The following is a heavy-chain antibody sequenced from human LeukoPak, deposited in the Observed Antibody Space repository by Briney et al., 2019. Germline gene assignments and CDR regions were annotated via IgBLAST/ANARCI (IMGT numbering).Heavy chain of an antibody. V-gene: IGHV3-74*01. CDR3: ATARPISDYYMDV. J-gene: IGHJ6*03. CDR1: GFTFSTYW. Sequence: GGSLRLSCAASGFTFSTYWMQWVRHATGKGLVWVSRINTDGRNTIHADCVKSRFTISRDNAKNTLYLQMNSLRAEDTAVYYCATARPISDYYMDVWGKGTTVTVSS. CDR2: INTDGRNT.